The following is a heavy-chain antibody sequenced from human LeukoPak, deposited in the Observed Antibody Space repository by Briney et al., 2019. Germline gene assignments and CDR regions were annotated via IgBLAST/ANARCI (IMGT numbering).Heavy chain of an antibody. CDR1: GYSISSGYY. CDR2: IYHSGST. D-gene: IGHD2-2*01. Sequence: SETLSLTCAVSGYSISSGYYWGWIRQPPGKGLEWIGSIYHSGSTYYNPSLKSRVTISVDTSKNQFSLKLSSVTAADTAVYYCARLTYQPRDAFDIWGQGTMVTVSS. J-gene: IGHJ3*02. V-gene: IGHV4-38-2*01. CDR3: ARLTYQPRDAFDI.